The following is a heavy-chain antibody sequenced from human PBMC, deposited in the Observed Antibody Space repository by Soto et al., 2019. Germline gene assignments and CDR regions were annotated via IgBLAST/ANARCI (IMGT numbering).Heavy chain of an antibody. D-gene: IGHD6-19*01. CDR1: GGSFSGYY. Sequence: SETLSLTCAVYGGSFSGYYLSWIRQPPGMGLEWIGEINHSGSTNDNPSLKSRVTISVDTSQNQFSLKLSSVTAADTAVYYCARGIAVAGTSWFDPWGQGTLVTVSS. CDR3: ARGIAVAGTSWFDP. CDR2: INHSGST. J-gene: IGHJ5*02. V-gene: IGHV4-34*01.